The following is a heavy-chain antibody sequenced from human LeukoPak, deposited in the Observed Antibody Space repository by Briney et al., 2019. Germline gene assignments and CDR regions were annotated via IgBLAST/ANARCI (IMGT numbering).Heavy chain of an antibody. CDR1: RFNFSSYW. D-gene: IGHD3-3*01. J-gene: IGHJ4*02. CDR2: IKEDGSEK. CDR3: ARGVQSGTLFDY. V-gene: IGHV3-7*03. Sequence: PGGSLRLSCAASRFNFSSYWMSWVRQAPGKGLEWVANIKEDGSEKSYVDSVKGRITVSRDNAKNSLYLQMNSLRAEDTAVYYCARGVQSGTLFDYWGQGTLVTVSS.